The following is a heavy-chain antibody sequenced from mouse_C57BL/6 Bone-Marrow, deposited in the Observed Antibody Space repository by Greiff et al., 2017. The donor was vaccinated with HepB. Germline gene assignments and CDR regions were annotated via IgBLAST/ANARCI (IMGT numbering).Heavy chain of an antibody. CDR1: GYSITSGYY. CDR2: ISYDGSN. V-gene: IGHV3-6*01. J-gene: IGHJ4*01. D-gene: IGHD1-1*02. Sequence: VQLKESGPGLVKPSQSLSLTCSVTGYSITSGYYWNWIRQFPGNKLEWMGYISYDGSNNYNPSLKNRISITRDTSKNQFFLKLNSVTTEDTATYYCARGTLCFYYAMDYWGQGTSVTVSS. CDR3: ARGTLCFYYAMDY.